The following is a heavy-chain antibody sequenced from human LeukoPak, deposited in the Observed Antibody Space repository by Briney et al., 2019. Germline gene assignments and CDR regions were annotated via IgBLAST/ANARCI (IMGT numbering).Heavy chain of an antibody. CDR1: GYTFTSYG. J-gene: IGHJ4*02. CDR2: ISAYNGST. Sequence: ASVKVSCKASGYTFTSYGISWVRQAPGQGLEWMGWISAYNGSTNYAQKLQGRVTMTTDTSTSTAYMELRSLRSDDTAVYYCASSYYYDSSGYFPLDYWGQGTLVTVSS. CDR3: ASSYYYDSSGYFPLDY. V-gene: IGHV1-18*01. D-gene: IGHD3-22*01.